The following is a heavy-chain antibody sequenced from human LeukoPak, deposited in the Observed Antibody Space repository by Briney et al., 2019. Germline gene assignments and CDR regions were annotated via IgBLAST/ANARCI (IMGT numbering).Heavy chain of an antibody. CDR2: IYTSGST. J-gene: IGHJ2*01. CDR3: ARGAARIAAAGTDWYFDL. CDR1: GGSISSYY. V-gene: IGHV4-4*07. Sequence: PSETLSLTCTVSGGSISSYYWSWIRQPAGKGLEWIGRIYTSGSTNYNPSLKSRVTMSVDTSKNQFSPKLSSVTAADTAVYYCARGAARIAAAGTDWYFDLWGRGTLVTVSS. D-gene: IGHD6-13*01.